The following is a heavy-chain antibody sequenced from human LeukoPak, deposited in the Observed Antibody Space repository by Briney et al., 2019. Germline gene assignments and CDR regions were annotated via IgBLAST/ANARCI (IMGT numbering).Heavy chain of an antibody. V-gene: IGHV4-39*01. CDR1: GGSISSSSYY. CDR3: ASLYSSGWSGYYYYMDV. CDR2: IYYSGST. D-gene: IGHD6-19*01. Sequence: SETLSLTCTVSGGSISSSSYYWGWIRQPPGKGLEWIGCIYYSGSTHYNPSLMSRVTISADTSKNQFSLKLSSVTAADTAVYYCASLYSSGWSGYYYYMDVWGKGTTVTVSS. J-gene: IGHJ6*03.